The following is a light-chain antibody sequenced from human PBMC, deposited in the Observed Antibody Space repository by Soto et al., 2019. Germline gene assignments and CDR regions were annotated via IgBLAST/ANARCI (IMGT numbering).Light chain of an antibody. CDR2: DTS. V-gene: IGKV1-33*01. CDR1: QDISTY. J-gene: IGKJ3*01. Sequence: DIQMTQSPSSLSASVGDRVTITCQASQDISTYLNLYQHKSGKAPKLLIYDTSNLQTGVPSRFSGSGSGTDFTFTISSLQPEDIGTYYCQQYDNLFTFGPGTKV. CDR3: QQYDNLFT.